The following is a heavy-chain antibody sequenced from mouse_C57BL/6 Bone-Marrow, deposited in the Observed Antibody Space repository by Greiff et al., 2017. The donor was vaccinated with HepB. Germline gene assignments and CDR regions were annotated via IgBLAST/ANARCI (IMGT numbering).Heavy chain of an antibody. J-gene: IGHJ4*01. D-gene: IGHD2-3*01. Sequence: EVQVVESGGGLVQSGRSLRLSCATSGFTFSDFYMEWVRQAPGKGLEWIAASRNKANDYTTEYSASVKGRFIVSRNTSQSILYLQMHALRAADTAIYYCAREDGFNYYAMDDWGQGTSVTVSS. CDR2: SRNKANDYTT. V-gene: IGHV7-1*01. CDR1: GFTFSDFY. CDR3: AREDGFNYYAMDD.